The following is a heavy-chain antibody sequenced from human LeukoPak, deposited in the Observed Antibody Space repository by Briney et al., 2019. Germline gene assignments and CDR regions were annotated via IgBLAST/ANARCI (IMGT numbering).Heavy chain of an antibody. D-gene: IGHD2-15*01. V-gene: IGHV3-30*18. CDR3: AKAGAVVVVAAKYFDY. CDR1: GFSLRNHG. CDR2: ISDDGGLK. Sequence: PGGSLRLSCTASGFSLRNHGMHWVRQAPGKGLEWVAVISDDGGLKYYADSLKGRFTVSRDNSKNMLYLQMNSLRAEDTAVYYCAKAGAVVVVAAKYFDYWGQGTLVTVSS. J-gene: IGHJ4*02.